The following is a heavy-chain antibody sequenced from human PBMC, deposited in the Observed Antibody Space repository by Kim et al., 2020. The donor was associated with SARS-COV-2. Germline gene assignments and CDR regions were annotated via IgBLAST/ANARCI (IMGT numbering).Heavy chain of an antibody. CDR3: AKDLFDYSAMDV. J-gene: IGHJ6*02. D-gene: IGHD3-9*01. CDR2: IGGDETT. V-gene: IGHV3-23*01. Sequence: GGSLRLSCVASGFIFSPNAMNWVRQAPGKGLELVSGIGGDETTHYADSVKGRFTISRDNSKNTLHLQMNSLGVEDTAIYYCAKDLFDYSAMDVWGQGTTVTVSS. CDR1: GFIFSPNA.